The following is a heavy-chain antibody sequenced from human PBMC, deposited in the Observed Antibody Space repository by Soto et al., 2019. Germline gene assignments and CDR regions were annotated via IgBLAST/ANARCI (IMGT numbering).Heavy chain of an antibody. D-gene: IGHD3-9*01. CDR3: ARGILRYFACLSWFHP. J-gene: IGHJ5*02. Sequence: PSQTLSLTCAISGDSVSSNSAAWNWIRQSPSRGLEWLGRTYYRSKWYNDYAVSVKSRITINPDTSKNQFSLQLNSVTPEDTAVYYCARGILRYFACLSWFHPWGQGTLVTVSS. CDR1: GDSVSSNSAA. CDR2: TYYRSKWYN. V-gene: IGHV6-1*01.